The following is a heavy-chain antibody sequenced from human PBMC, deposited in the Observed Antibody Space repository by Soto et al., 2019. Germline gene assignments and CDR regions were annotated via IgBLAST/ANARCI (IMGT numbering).Heavy chain of an antibody. Sequence: EVQLVESGGGLVQPGRSLRLSCAASGFTFDDYAMHWVRQAPGKGLERVSGISWNSGSIGYADSVKGRFTISRDNAKNSLYLQINSLRAEDTALYYCAKDIRLPYSSSWYGYFDYWGQGTLVTVSS. J-gene: IGHJ4*02. D-gene: IGHD6-13*01. CDR2: ISWNSGSI. CDR1: GFTFDDYA. CDR3: AKDIRLPYSSSWYGYFDY. V-gene: IGHV3-9*01.